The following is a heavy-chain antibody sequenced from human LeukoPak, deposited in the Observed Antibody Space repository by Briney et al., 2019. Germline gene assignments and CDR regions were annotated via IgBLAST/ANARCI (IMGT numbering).Heavy chain of an antibody. CDR1: GDTFTNYD. Sequence: ASVKVSCKASGDTFTNYDINWVRQAPGLGLEWMGWISGYNGNTNYAQKFQGRLTMTTDTSATTAYMELRSLSSDDTALYYCAAKKIRSAALDYWGQGTLVTVSS. D-gene: IGHD2-15*01. J-gene: IGHJ4*02. CDR3: AAKKIRSAALDY. V-gene: IGHV1-18*01. CDR2: ISGYNGNT.